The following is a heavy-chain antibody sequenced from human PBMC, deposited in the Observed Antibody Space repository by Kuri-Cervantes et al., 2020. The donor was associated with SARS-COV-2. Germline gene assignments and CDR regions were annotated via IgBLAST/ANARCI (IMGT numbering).Heavy chain of an antibody. CDR3: ARLAPVEYYDFLSGHANYYYYGMDV. V-gene: IGHV1-46*01. J-gene: IGHJ6*02. D-gene: IGHD3-3*01. Sequence: ASVKVSCKASGYTFTSYYMHWVRQAPGQGLEWMGIINPSGGSTSYAQKFQGRVTMTRDTSSDTAFMELRSLTSDDTAVYYCARLAPVEYYDFLSGHANYYYYGMDVWGHGTTVTVSS. CDR1: GYTFTSYY. CDR2: INPSGGST.